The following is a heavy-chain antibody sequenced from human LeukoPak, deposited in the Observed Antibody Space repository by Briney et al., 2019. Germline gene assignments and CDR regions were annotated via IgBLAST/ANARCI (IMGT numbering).Heavy chain of an antibody. V-gene: IGHV1-46*01. CDR1: GYTFTSYY. D-gene: IGHD3-3*01. CDR2: INPSGGST. Sequence: ASVKVSCKASGYTFTSYYMHWVRQAPGQGLEWMGIINPSGGSTSYAQKFQGRVTMTRDTSISTAYMELSRLRSDDTAVYYCARDKRGVVGDVWGQGTTVTVSS. CDR3: ARDKRGVVGDV. J-gene: IGHJ6*02.